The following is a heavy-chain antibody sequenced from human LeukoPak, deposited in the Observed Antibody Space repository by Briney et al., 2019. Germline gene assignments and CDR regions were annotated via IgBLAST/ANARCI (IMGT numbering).Heavy chain of an antibody. V-gene: IGHV3-53*01. CDR3: ARRGDGGRSFDY. J-gene: IGHJ4*02. D-gene: IGHD4-23*01. Sequence: GGSLRLSCAASGFTVSSSYMSWVRQAPGKGLECVSVIYSGGTTYYADSVKGRFTISRDNSKSTLYLQMNSLRAEDTAVYYCARRGDGGRSFDYWGQGTLVTVSS. CDR2: IYSGGTT. CDR1: GFTVSSSY.